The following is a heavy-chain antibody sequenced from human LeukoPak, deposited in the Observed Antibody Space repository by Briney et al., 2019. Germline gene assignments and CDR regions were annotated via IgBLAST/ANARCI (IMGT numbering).Heavy chain of an antibody. D-gene: IGHD5-18*01. Sequence: PGGSLRLSCAASGFTFDDYGMSWVRQAPGKGLEWVSGINWNGGSTGYADSVKGRFTISRDNAKNSLYLQMNSLRAEDTALYHCARNSEEGGYSYGYYSWFDPWGQGTLVTVSS. V-gene: IGHV3-20*01. CDR2: INWNGGST. J-gene: IGHJ5*02. CDR3: ARNSEEGGYSYGYYSWFDP. CDR1: GFTFDDYG.